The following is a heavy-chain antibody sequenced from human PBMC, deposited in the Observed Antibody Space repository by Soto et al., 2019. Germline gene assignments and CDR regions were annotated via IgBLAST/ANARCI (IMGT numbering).Heavy chain of an antibody. CDR1: GFTFSSYA. V-gene: IGHV3-30-3*01. J-gene: IGHJ6*02. Sequence: QVQLVESGGGVVQPGRSLRLSCAASGFTFSSYAMQWVRQAPGKGLEWVAVISYDGSNKYYADSVKGRFTISRDNSKNTLYLQMNSLRAEDTAVYYCARDEIRFSWAYGMDVWGQGTAVIVSS. CDR3: ARDEIRFSWAYGMDV. CDR2: ISYDGSNK. D-gene: IGHD3-3*01.